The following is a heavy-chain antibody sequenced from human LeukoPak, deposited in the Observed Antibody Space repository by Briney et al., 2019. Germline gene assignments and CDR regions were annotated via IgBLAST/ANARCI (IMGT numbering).Heavy chain of an antibody. V-gene: IGHV3-23*01. CDR3: AKGLAAAGPNYYYGMDV. CDR2: IRGSGGST. CDR1: GFTFSSYA. Sequence: GGSLRLSCAASGFTFSSYAMSWVRQAPGKGLEWVSAIRGSGGSTYYADSVKGRFTISRDNSKNTLYLQMNSLRAEDTAVYYCAKGLAAAGPNYYYGMDVWGQGTTVTVSS. D-gene: IGHD6-13*01. J-gene: IGHJ6*02.